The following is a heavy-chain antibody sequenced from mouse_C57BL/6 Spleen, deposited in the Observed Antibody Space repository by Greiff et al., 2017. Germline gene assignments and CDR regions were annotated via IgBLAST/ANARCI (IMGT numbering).Heavy chain of an antibody. CDR3: ARSMSGARDYAMDY. D-gene: IGHD4-1*01. Sequence: QVQLQQSGAELVKPGASVKISCKASGYAFSSYWMNWVKQRPGKGLEWIGQIYPGDGDTNYNGKFKGKATLTADKSSSTAYMQLSSLTSEDSAVYFCARSMSGARDYAMDYWGQGTSVTVSS. CDR1: GYAFSSYW. J-gene: IGHJ4*01. CDR2: IYPGDGDT. V-gene: IGHV1-80*01.